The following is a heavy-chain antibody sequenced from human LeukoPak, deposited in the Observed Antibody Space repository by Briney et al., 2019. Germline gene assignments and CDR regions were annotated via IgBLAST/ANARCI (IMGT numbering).Heavy chain of an antibody. CDR1: GGSFSGYY. J-gene: IGHJ4*02. D-gene: IGHD3-3*01. V-gene: IGHV4-34*01. CDR2: INHSGST. CDR3: ARERGVVES. Sequence: SETLSLTCAVYGGSFSGYYWSWIRQPPGKGLEWIGEINHSGSTNYNPSLKSRVTISVDTSKNQFSLKLSSVTAADTAVYYCARERGVVESWGQGTLVTVSS.